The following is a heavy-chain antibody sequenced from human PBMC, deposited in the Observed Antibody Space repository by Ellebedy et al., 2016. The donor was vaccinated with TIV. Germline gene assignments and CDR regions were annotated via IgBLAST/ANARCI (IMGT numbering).Heavy chain of an antibody. Sequence: MPSETLSLTCAVYGGSFSGYYWSWIRQPPGKGLEWIGSIDYSGSTYYNPSLKSRVTLSVDTSKNQFSLKLSSVNDADTAVYYCAREPALTVTTLTGADYWGQGTLVTVSS. D-gene: IGHD4-17*01. V-gene: IGHV4-34*01. CDR3: AREPALTVTTLTGADY. J-gene: IGHJ4*02. CDR1: GGSFSGYY. CDR2: IDYSGST.